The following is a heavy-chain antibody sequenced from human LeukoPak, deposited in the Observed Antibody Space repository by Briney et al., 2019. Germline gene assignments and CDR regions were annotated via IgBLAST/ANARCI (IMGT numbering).Heavy chain of an antibody. Sequence: ATMSLTCTVSGSSISSGYYWGWLRQPPGKGLEWVGSIYHSGSTYYNPSLKSRVTISVDTSKNQFSLKLSSVTAADAAVYYCARVDQLLYYYFDYWGQGTLVTVSS. CDR3: ARVDQLLYYYFDY. J-gene: IGHJ4*02. V-gene: IGHV4-38-2*02. CDR1: GSSISSGYY. CDR2: IYHSGST. D-gene: IGHD2-2*02.